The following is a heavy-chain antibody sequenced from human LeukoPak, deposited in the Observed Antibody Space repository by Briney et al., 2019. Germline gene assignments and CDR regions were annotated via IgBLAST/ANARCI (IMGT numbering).Heavy chain of an antibody. CDR2: ISSSGSTI. CDR3: AKDPGSSGWTYFDY. V-gene: IGHV3-48*03. J-gene: IGHJ4*02. D-gene: IGHD6-19*01. Sequence: PGGSLRLSCAASGFTFSSYEMNWVRQAPGKGLEWVSYISSSGSTIYYADSMKGRFTISRDNAKNSLYLQMNSLRAEDTAVYYCAKDPGSSGWTYFDYWGQGTLVTVSS. CDR1: GFTFSSYE.